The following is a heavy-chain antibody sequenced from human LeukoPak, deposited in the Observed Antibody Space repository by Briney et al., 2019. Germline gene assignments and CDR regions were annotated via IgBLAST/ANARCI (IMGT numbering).Heavy chain of an antibody. J-gene: IGHJ4*02. CDR2: IYTSGST. CDR1: GGSISSYY. CDR3: GRSMVRIYSGYDLDFDY. D-gene: IGHD5-12*01. Sequence: SETLSLTCTVSGGSISSYYWSWIRQPAGKGLEWIGRIYTSGSTNYNPSLKSRVTMSVDTSKNQFSLKLSSVTAADTAVYYCGRSMVRIYSGYDLDFDYWGQGALVTVSS. V-gene: IGHV4-4*07.